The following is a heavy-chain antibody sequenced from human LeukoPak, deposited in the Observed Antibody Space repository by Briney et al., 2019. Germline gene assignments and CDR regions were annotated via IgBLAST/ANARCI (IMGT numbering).Heavy chain of an antibody. V-gene: IGHV1-69*05. CDR2: IIPIFGTA. D-gene: IGHD3-10*01. CDR1: GGTFSSYA. CDR3: ARVPSMVRGVYYFDY. J-gene: IGHJ4*02. Sequence: ASVTVSCKASGGTFSSYAISWVRQAPGQGLEWMGGIIPIFGTANYAQKFQGRVTITTDESTSTAYMELSSLRSEDTAVYYCARVPSMVRGVYYFDYWGQGTLVTVSS.